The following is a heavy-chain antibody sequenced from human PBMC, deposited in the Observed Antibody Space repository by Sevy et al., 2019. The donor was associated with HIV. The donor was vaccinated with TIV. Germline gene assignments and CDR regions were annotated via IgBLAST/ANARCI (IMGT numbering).Heavy chain of an antibody. V-gene: IGHV4-4*07. CDR3: ARDVTPNYYDSSGYYYARYYYYYYGMDV. CDR1: GGSISSYY. J-gene: IGHJ6*02. D-gene: IGHD3-22*01. Sequence: SETLSLTCTVSGGSISSYYWSWIRQPAGKGLEWIGRIYTSGSTNYNPSLKSRVTMSVETSKNQFSLKLSSVTAADTAVYYCARDVTPNYYDSSGYYYARYYYYYYGMDVWGQGTTVTVSS. CDR2: IYTSGST.